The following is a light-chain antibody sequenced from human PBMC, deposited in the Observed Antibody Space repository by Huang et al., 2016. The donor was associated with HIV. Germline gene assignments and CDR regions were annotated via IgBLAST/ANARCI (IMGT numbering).Light chain of an antibody. CDR3: MEALQTPYT. CDR1: QSLRHRNGLNY. V-gene: IGKV2-28*01. Sequence: VVMTQSPLSLPVPPGEPASISCRSSQSLRHRNGLNYLDWYLQKPGQSPQILIHLGSSRASGVPDRFSGGGSGTDFSLNISRVEAEDAGIYYCMEALQTPYTFGQGTKLEI. J-gene: IGKJ2*01. CDR2: LGS.